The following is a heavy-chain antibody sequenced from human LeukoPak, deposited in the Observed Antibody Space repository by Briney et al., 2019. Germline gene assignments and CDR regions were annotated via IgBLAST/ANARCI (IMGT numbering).Heavy chain of an antibody. CDR2: INPNSGGT. Sequence: GASVKVSCKASGYTFTGYYMHWVRQAPGQGLEWMGWINPNSGGTNYAQKFQGRVTMTRATSIRTAYMKLGRRRSDDTAVYYCAREVGGGIVVVVAATLQFDYWGQGTLVTVSS. J-gene: IGHJ4*02. D-gene: IGHD2-15*01. V-gene: IGHV1-2*02. CDR1: GYTFTGYY. CDR3: AREVGGGIVVVVAATLQFDY.